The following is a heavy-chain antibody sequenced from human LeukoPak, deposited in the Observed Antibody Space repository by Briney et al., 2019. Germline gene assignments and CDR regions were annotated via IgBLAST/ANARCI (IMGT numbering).Heavy chain of an antibody. Sequence: SETLSLTCAVSGDSRTTYYWSWIRQPPGKGLEWIGYIYYSGSTKYNPSLKSRVTISLDTSKNRFSLRLRSVSAADTAVYYCARGENTVTGDSWGQGTLVSVSP. V-gene: IGHV4-59*01. J-gene: IGHJ4*02. CDR2: IYYSGST. CDR1: GDSRTTYY. D-gene: IGHD4-17*01. CDR3: ARGENTVTGDS.